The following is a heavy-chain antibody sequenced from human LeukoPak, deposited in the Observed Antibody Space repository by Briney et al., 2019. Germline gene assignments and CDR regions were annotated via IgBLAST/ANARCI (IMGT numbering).Heavy chain of an antibody. CDR2: IHYSGST. CDR1: GGSMSSSNYY. D-gene: IGHD4-17*01. J-gene: IGHJ4*02. V-gene: IGHV4-39*01. Sequence: PSETLSLTCTVSGGSMSSSNYYWGWIRQPPGRGLEWIGSIHYSGSTYYNPSLKSRVTISVDTSKNQFSLKLSSVTAADTAVYYCARRGLGTTPYFDYWGQETLVTVSS. CDR3: ARRGLGTTPYFDY.